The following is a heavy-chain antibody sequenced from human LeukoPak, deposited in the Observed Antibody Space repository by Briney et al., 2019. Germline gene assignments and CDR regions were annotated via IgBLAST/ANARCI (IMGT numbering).Heavy chain of an antibody. J-gene: IGHJ3*02. Sequence: SETLSLTCTVSGGSISSYYWSWIRQPPGKGLEWIGYIYYSGSTNYNPPLKSRVTISVDTSKNQFSLKLSSVTAADTAVYYCARVKMTTVTTWAFDIWGQGTMVTVSS. CDR3: ARVKMTTVTTWAFDI. CDR1: GGSISSYY. CDR2: IYYSGST. V-gene: IGHV4-59*01. D-gene: IGHD4-17*01.